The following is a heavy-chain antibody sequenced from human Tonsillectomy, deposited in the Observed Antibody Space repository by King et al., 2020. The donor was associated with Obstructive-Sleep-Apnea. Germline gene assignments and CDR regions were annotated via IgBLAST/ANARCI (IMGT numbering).Heavy chain of an antibody. Sequence: VQLVESGGGLVKPGGSLRLSCAASGFTFSNAWMSWVRQAPGKGLEWVGRIKSKTDGGTTDYAAPVKGRFTISRDDSKSTLYLQMNSLKTEDTAVYYCTTDTLPITMITVVKYFDCWGQGTLVTVSS. J-gene: IGHJ4*02. CDR2: IKSKTDGGTT. D-gene: IGHD3-22*01. V-gene: IGHV3-15*01. CDR3: TTDTLPITMITVVKYFDC. CDR1: GFTFSNAW.